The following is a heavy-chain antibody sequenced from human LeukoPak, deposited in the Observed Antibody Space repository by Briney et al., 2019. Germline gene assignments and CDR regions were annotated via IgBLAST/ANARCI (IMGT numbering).Heavy chain of an antibody. D-gene: IGHD3-10*01. CDR2: IYSGGST. CDR1: GFTVSSNY. J-gene: IGHJ6*02. CDR3: ARDQDYYGSNYGMDV. Sequence: GGSLRLSCAASGFTVSSNYMSWVRQAPGKGLEWVSVIYSGGSTYYADSVKGRFTISRDNSKNTLYLQMNSLRAEDTAVYYCARDQDYYGSNYGMDVWGQRTTVTVSS. V-gene: IGHV3-66*01.